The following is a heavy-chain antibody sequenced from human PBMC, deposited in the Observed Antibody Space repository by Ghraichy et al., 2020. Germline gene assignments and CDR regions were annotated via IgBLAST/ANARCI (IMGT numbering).Heavy chain of an antibody. CDR3: ASGYDSSGPVDY. D-gene: IGHD3-22*01. CDR2: INHSGST. V-gene: IGHV4-34*01. J-gene: IGHJ4*02. Sequence: SETLSLTCAVYGGSFSGYYWSWIRQPPGKGLEWIGEINHSGSTNYNPSLKSRVTISVDTSKNQFSLKLSSVTAADTAVYYCASGYDSSGPVDYWGQGTLVTVSS. CDR1: GGSFSGYY.